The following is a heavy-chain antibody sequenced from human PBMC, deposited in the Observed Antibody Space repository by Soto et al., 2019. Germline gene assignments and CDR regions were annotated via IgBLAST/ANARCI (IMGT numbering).Heavy chain of an antibody. D-gene: IGHD2-15*01. V-gene: IGHV3-23*01. CDR3: AKRRGAGGHFDY. CDR2: VSIGGST. Sequence: LRLSCAASGFTFSSYAMGWVRQRPGKGLEWVAVVSIGGSTHYADSVRGRFTISRDNSKNTLSLQMNSLTAEDTAVYFCAKRRGAGGHFDYWGQGALVTVSS. J-gene: IGHJ4*02. CDR1: GFTFSSYA.